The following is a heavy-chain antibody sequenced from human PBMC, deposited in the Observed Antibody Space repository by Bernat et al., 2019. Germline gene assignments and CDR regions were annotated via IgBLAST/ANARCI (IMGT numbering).Heavy chain of an antibody. J-gene: IGHJ4*02. CDR1: GYTFTSYG. D-gene: IGHD3-3*01. CDR3: ARDLECPYRSSPMADY. Sequence: QVQLVQSGAEVKKPGASVKVSCKASGYTFTSYGISWVRQAPGQGLVWMGWISAYNGNTNYAQKPQGRVTMTTDTSTSTAYMELRSLRSDDTAVYYCARDLECPYRSSPMADYWGQGTLVTVSS. CDR2: ISAYNGNT. V-gene: IGHV1-18*01.